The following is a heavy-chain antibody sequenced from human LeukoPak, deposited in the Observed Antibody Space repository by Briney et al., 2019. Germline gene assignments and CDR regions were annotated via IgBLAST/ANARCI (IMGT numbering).Heavy chain of an antibody. CDR2: ISYSGTNT. CDR1: GFTLSNYA. V-gene: IGHV3-23*01. Sequence: GGALRLSCAASGFTLSNYAMSWGRQAPGKGLEWVSTISYSGTNTLYPHSLKGPFTISRDNSKNTLLLIMNSLRADDTAIYYCAKGRGNSGTYLDYWAQGTLVTVSS. J-gene: IGHJ4*02. CDR3: AKGRGNSGTYLDY. D-gene: IGHD1-26*01.